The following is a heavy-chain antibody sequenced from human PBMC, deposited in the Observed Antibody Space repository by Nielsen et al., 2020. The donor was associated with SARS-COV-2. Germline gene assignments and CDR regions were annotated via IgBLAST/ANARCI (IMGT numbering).Heavy chain of an antibody. J-gene: IGHJ4*02. V-gene: IGHV1-24*01. CDR1: GYTLTELS. CDR3: ATDIADSSGWAKDFDY. CDR2: FDPEDGET. Sequence: ASVKVSCKVSGYTLTELSMHWVRQAPGKGLEWMGGFDPEDGETIYAQKFQGRVTMTEDTSTDTAYMELCSLRSEDTAVYYCATDIADSSGWAKDFDYWGQGTLVTVSS. D-gene: IGHD6-19*01.